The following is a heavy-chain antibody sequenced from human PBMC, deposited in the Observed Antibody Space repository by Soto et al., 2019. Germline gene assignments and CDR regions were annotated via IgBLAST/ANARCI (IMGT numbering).Heavy chain of an antibody. V-gene: IGHV4-30-4*01. J-gene: IGHJ5*02. CDR3: ASVETAMGT. D-gene: IGHD5-18*01. CDR1: GASIRSGDYY. Sequence: SETLSLTCTVAGASIRSGDYYWSWIRQPPGKGLEWIGYIYYSGSTYYNPSLKSRVTMSVDTSKNQCSLKLSSVTAADTAVYYCASVETAMGTWGQGNLVTVSS. CDR2: IYYSGST.